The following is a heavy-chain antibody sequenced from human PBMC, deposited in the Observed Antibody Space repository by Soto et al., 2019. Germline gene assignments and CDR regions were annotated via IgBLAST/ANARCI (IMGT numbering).Heavy chain of an antibody. J-gene: IGHJ5*02. D-gene: IGHD6-13*01. CDR2: ISYDGSNK. V-gene: IGHV3-30-3*01. CDR3: ARHPERIAQIGWFDP. CDR1: GFTFSRYA. Sequence: GGSLTLSCEGSGFTFSRYAMQWVRQAPGKGLEWVAVISYDGSNKYYADSVKGRFTISRDNAKNSLYLQMNSLRAEDTAVYYCARHPERIAQIGWFDPWGQGTLVTVSS.